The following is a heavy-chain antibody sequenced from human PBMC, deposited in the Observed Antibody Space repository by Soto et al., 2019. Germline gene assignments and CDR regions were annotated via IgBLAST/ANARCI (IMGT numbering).Heavy chain of an antibody. D-gene: IGHD3-10*01. CDR2: INPNSGGT. Sequence: ASVKVSCKASGYTFTGYYMHWVRQAPGQGLEWMGWINPNSGGTNYAQKFQGWVTMTRDTSISTAYMELSRLRSDDTAVYYCARDRYYGSGAHLNYFDYWGQGTLVTVSS. J-gene: IGHJ4*02. V-gene: IGHV1-2*04. CDR3: ARDRYYGSGAHLNYFDY. CDR1: GYTFTGYY.